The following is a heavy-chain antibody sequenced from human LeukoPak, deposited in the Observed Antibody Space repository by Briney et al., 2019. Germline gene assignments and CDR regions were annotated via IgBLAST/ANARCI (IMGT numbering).Heavy chain of an antibody. D-gene: IGHD2-2*01. J-gene: IGHJ4*02. CDR3: ARGGKTRYCSSTSCYADY. CDR1: GFTFSDYY. V-gene: IGHV3-11*01. CDR2: ISSSGSTI. Sequence: GGSLRLSCAASGFTFSDYYMSWIRQAPGKGLEWVSYISSSGSTIYYADSVKGRFPISRDNAKNSLYLQMNSLRAEDTAVYYCARGGKTRYCSSTSCYADYWGQGTLVTVSS.